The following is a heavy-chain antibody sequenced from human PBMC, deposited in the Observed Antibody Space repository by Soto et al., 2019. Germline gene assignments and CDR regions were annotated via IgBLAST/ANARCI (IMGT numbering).Heavy chain of an antibody. J-gene: IGHJ4*02. CDR3: ARDRVGIAVAGEYFDY. CDR1: GFTFSSYG. V-gene: IGHV3-33*01. Sequence: GESLKISCAASGFTFSSYGMHWVRQAPGKGLEWVAVIWYDGSNKYYADSVKGRFTISRDNSKNTLYLQMNSLRAEDTAVYYCARDRVGIAVAGEYFDYWGQGTLVTVSS. CDR2: IWYDGSNK. D-gene: IGHD6-19*01.